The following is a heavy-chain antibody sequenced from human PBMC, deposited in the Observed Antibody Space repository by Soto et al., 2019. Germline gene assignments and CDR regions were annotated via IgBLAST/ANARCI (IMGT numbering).Heavy chain of an antibody. CDR1: GFPFSSYA. D-gene: IGHD3-9*01. CDR3: AKDRYYDILTGYRDV. J-gene: IGHJ6*02. CDR2: ISGSGGST. Sequence: AGGSLRLSCAASGFPFSSYAISWVRPAPGNGLDWVSVISGSGGSTYYADSVKGRFTISRDNSKNTLYLQMNSLRAEDTAVYYCAKDRYYDILTGYRDVWGQGTTVTVSS. V-gene: IGHV3-23*01.